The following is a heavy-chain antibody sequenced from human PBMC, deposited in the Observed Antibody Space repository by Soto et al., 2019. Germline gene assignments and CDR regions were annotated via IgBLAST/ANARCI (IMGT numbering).Heavy chain of an antibody. D-gene: IGHD3-10*01. CDR2: INGDGSGT. V-gene: IGHV3-74*01. CDR1: GFTFSGSW. J-gene: IGHJ4*02. CDR3: ARGIFGSGTANDY. Sequence: EVQLVESGGGLVQPGGSLRLSCAASGFTFSGSWMHWVRQAPGQGLVWVSRINGDGSGTSYADFVKGRFTISRDDAKNTLFLQMNGLRAEDTAVYYCARGIFGSGTANDYWGQGTLVTVSS.